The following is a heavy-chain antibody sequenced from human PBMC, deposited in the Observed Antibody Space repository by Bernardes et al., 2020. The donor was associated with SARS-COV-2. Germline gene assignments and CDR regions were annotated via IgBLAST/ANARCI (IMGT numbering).Heavy chain of an antibody. CDR3: ARGGCSSTSCYVYYYYGMDV. J-gene: IGHJ6*02. CDR2: IYHSGST. V-gene: IGHV4-38-2*01. CDR1: GYSISSGYY. Sequence: SETLSLTCAVSGYSISSGYYRGWIRQPPGKGLEWIGSIYHSGSTYYNPSLKSRVTISVDTSKNQFSLKLSSVTAADTAVYYCARGGCSSTSCYVYYYYGMDVWGQGTTVTVSS. D-gene: IGHD2-2*01.